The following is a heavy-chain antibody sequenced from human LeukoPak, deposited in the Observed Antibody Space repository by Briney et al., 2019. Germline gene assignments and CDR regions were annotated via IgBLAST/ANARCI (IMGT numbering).Heavy chain of an antibody. CDR1: GYTFTSYG. D-gene: IGHD2-15*01. V-gene: IGHV1-69*05. J-gene: IGHJ6*02. Sequence: SVKVSCKASGYTFTSYGISWVRQAPGQGLEWMGGIIPIFGTANYAQKFQGRVTITTDESTSTAYMELSSLRSEDTAVYYCARDPSGAPLYYYYGMDVWGQGTTVTVSS. CDR2: IIPIFGTA. CDR3: ARDPSGAPLYYYYGMDV.